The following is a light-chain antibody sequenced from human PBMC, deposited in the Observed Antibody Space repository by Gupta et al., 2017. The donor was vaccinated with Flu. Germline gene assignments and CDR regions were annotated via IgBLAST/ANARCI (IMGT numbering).Light chain of an antibody. CDR1: SCAKKY. CDR2: DYN. CDR3: YSTDTGGNDSGL. V-gene: IGLV3-10*01. J-gene: IGLJ3*02. Sequence: TARSTCSSDSCAKKYDYCYQHKSGQAPALVIYDYNKRTCGTPERFSCSSSGSIATVTITVAQGEEEADFYYYSTDTGGNDSGLFGGGTKLTVL.